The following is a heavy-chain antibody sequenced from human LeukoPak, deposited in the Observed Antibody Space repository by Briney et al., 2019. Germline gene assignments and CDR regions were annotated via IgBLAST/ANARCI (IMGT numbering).Heavy chain of an antibody. CDR1: GFTFSSYA. J-gene: IGHJ3*02. V-gene: IGHV3-30*04. D-gene: IGHD3-10*01. Sequence: PGRSLRLSCAASGFTFSSYAMHWVRQAPGKGLEWVAVISYDGSNKYYADSVKGRFTISRDNSKNTLYLQMNSLRAEDTAVYYCARPGFGVLFVGYAFDIWGQGTMVTVSS. CDR3: ARPGFGVLFVGYAFDI. CDR2: ISYDGSNK.